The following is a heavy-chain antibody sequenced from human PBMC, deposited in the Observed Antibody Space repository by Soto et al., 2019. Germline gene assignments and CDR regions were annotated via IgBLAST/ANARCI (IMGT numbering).Heavy chain of an antibody. Sequence: VASVKVSCKASGYTFTSYGISWVRQAPGQGLEWMGWISAYNGNTNYAQKLQGRVTMTTDTSTSTAYIELRSLRSDDTAVYYCARDQVVPAAIPAPRLSWYYYYGMDVWGQGTTVTVSS. J-gene: IGHJ6*02. CDR2: ISAYNGNT. CDR1: GYTFTSYG. D-gene: IGHD2-2*02. CDR3: ARDQVVPAAIPAPRLSWYYYYGMDV. V-gene: IGHV1-18*04.